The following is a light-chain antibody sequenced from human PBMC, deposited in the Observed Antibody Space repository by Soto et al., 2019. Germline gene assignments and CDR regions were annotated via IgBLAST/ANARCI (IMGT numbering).Light chain of an antibody. Sequence: IVLTQSPATLSLSPGERATLSCRASQSVNSHVAWYQLKPGQSPRLLIFDTTNMATGTPTRFSGSGSGTDFTLTISSLEPEDFAVYYGQQRGNWPVTFGGGTKVEI. CDR2: DTT. CDR3: QQRGNWPVT. J-gene: IGKJ4*01. V-gene: IGKV3-11*01. CDR1: QSVNSH.